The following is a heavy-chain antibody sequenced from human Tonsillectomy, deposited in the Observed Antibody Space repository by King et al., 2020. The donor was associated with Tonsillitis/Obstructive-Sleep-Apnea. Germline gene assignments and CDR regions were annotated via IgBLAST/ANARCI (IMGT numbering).Heavy chain of an antibody. CDR1: GGSFSGYY. CDR3: ARRRVTIFGVVVTFDY. Sequence: QVQLQQWGAGLLKPSETLSLSCAVYGGSFSGYYWSWIRQSPGKGLEWIGEINHSGSPNYNPSLKSRLTISVNTSKNQFSLKLGSVTAADPAVYYCARRRVTIFGVVVTFDYWGQGILVTVSS. V-gene: IGHV4-34*01. J-gene: IGHJ4*02. D-gene: IGHD3-3*01. CDR2: INHSGSP.